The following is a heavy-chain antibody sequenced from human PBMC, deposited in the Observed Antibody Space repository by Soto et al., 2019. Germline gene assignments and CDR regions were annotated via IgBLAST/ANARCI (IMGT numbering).Heavy chain of an antibody. J-gene: IGHJ4*02. CDR2: ISGGGGST. V-gene: IGHV3-23*01. CDR3: TKEDLILRGEFES. CDR1: GFTFSRYG. D-gene: IGHD3-16*01. Sequence: EVQLLESGGGLVQPGGSLRLSCAASGFTFSRYGMSWVRQAPGRGLEWVSGISGGGGSTHYADSVKGRFTISRDNSKNTLFLQMNSLRAEDAALYYCTKEDLILRGEFESWGQGTLVTVSS.